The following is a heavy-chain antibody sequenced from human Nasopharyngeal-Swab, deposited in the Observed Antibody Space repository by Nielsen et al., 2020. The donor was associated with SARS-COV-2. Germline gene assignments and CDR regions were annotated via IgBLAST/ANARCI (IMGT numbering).Heavy chain of an antibody. CDR1: GFTFSSYD. Sequence: GGSLRLSCAASGFTFSSYDMHWVRQAPGKGLEWVSAISGSGGSTYYADSVKGRFTISRDNSKNTLYLQMNSLRAEDTAVYYCAKDTALYLAFDIWGQGTMVTVSS. J-gene: IGHJ3*02. CDR3: AKDTALYLAFDI. D-gene: IGHD3-9*01. CDR2: ISGSGGST. V-gene: IGHV3-23*01.